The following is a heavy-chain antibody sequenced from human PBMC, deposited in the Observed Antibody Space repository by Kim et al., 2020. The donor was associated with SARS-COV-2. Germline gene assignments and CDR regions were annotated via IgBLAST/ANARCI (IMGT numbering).Heavy chain of an antibody. CDR3: ARDPTLGNYYDSSGTALIY. CDR1: GFTFSSYG. Sequence: GGSLRLSCAASGFTFSSYGMHWVRQAPGKGLEWVAVISYDGSNKYYADSVKGRFTISRDNSKNTLYLQMNSLGAEDTAVYYCARDPTLGNYYDSSGTALIYWGQGTLVTVSS. J-gene: IGHJ4*02. V-gene: IGHV3-33*05. CDR2: ISYDGSNK. D-gene: IGHD3-22*01.